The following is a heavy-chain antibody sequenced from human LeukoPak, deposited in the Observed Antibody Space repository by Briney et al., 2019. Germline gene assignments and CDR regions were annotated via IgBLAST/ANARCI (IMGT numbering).Heavy chain of an antibody. CDR1: GFTFSDYY. Sequence: GSLRLSCAASGFTFSDYYWSWIRQPPGKGLEWIGEINHSGSTNYNPSLESRVTISVDTSKNQFSLKLSSVTAADTAVYYCSYGPYYYDSSGSPGYWGQGTLVTVSS. CDR2: INHSGST. V-gene: IGHV4-34*08. J-gene: IGHJ4*02. CDR3: SYGPYYYDSSGSPGY. D-gene: IGHD3-22*01.